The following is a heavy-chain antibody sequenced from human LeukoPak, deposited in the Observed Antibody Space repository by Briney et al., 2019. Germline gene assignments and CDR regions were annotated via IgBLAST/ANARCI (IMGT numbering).Heavy chain of an antibody. D-gene: IGHD3-3*01. J-gene: IGHJ5*02. CDR1: GYTFTSYD. V-gene: IGHV1-8*01. CDR2: MNPNSGNT. CDR3: ARASRFLGWLFPRKRNCSAP. Sequence: ASVKVSCKASGYTFTSYDINWVRQATGQGLEWMGWMNPNSGNTGYAQKFQGRVTMTRNTSISTAYMELSSLRSEDTAVYYCARASRFLGWLFPRKRNCSAPWAKETLVTVS.